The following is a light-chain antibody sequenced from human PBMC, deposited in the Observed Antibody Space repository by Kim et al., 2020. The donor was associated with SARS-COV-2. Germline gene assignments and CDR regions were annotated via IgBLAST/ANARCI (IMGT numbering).Light chain of an antibody. CDR2: NTK. Sequence: GGTVTLTCGLSSGSVSTSYYPSWYQQTPGQAPRTLIFNTKTRSSGVPDRFSGSILGNKAALTITGAQADDECDYYCVLYMGSGIWVFGGGTKLTVL. CDR1: SGSVSTSYY. V-gene: IGLV8-61*01. CDR3: VLYMGSGIWV. J-gene: IGLJ3*02.